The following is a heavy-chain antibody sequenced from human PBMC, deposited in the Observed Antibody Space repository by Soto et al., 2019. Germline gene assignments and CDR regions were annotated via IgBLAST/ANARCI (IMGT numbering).Heavy chain of an antibody. Sequence: GGSLRLSCAASGFTFSSYAMHWVRQAPGKGLEWVAVISYDGSNKYYADSVKGRFTISRDNSKNTLYLQMNSLRAEDTAVYYCARDRVGVVVSIAPHYYYGMDVWGQGTTVTVSS. D-gene: IGHD3-22*01. CDR3: ARDRVGVVVSIAPHYYYGMDV. V-gene: IGHV3-30-3*01. CDR1: GFTFSSYA. CDR2: ISYDGSNK. J-gene: IGHJ6*02.